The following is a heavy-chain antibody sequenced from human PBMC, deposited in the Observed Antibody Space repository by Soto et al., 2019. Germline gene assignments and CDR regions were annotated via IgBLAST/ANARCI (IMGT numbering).Heavy chain of an antibody. J-gene: IGHJ6*02. CDR2: ISKSKSGT. Sequence: QVQLVESGGGLVKPGGSLRLSCAASGFTFTDHYMNWIRQAPGKGREWVSYISKSKSGTNYADSVRGRFTISRDNAKNCPYPQMDSPRAEETGVYYWARGHYGLDVWGQGTTVTVSS. CDR1: GFTFTDHY. V-gene: IGHV3-11*05. CDR3: ARGHYGLDV.